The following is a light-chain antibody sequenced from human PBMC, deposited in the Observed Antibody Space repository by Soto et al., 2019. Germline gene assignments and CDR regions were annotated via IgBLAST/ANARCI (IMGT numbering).Light chain of an antibody. J-gene: IGKJ1*01. V-gene: IGKV3-15*01. Sequence: IPLTHSPATVSVSPGETVTLSCRASQNIYSNLGWYQQRPGQAPRLIIYRASTRATGIPARFSGSGSGTEFTLTINSLQSEDFAVYYCQQYHNLWAFGRGTKVDI. CDR2: RAS. CDR3: QQYHNLWA. CDR1: QNIYSN.